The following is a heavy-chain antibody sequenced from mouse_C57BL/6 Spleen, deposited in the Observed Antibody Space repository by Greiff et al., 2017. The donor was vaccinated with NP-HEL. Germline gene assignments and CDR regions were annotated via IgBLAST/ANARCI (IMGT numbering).Heavy chain of an antibody. D-gene: IGHD1-1*01. Sequence: VQLQQSGAELVKPGASVKLSCKASGYTFTSYWMHWVKQRPGRGLEWIGRIDPNSGGTKYNEKFKSKATLTVDKPSSTAYMQLSSLTSEDSAVYYCAGDYGSSLAWFAYWGQGTLVTVSA. CDR2: IDPNSGGT. CDR3: AGDYGSSLAWFAY. J-gene: IGHJ3*01. CDR1: GYTFTSYW. V-gene: IGHV1-72*01.